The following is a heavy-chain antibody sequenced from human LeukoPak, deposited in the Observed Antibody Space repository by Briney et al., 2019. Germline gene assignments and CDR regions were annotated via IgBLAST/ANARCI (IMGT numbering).Heavy chain of an antibody. CDR1: GFTFSSYG. Sequence: GRSLRLSCAASGFTFSSYGMHWVRQAPGKGLEWVAVIWYDGSNKYYADSVEGRFTISRDNSKNTLYLQMNSLRAEDTAVYYCAKERYYYDSSGNVAYWGQGTLVTVSS. CDR2: IWYDGSNK. J-gene: IGHJ4*02. CDR3: AKERYYYDSSGNVAY. V-gene: IGHV3-33*06. D-gene: IGHD3-22*01.